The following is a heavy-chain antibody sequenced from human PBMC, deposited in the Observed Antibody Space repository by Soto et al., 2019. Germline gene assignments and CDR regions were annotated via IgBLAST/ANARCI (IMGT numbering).Heavy chain of an antibody. J-gene: IGHJ4*02. D-gene: IGHD3-10*01. CDR2: IWYDGSNK. CDR3: ARERGSRVRGVTPDY. Sequence: QVQLVESGGGVVQPGRSLRLSCAASGFTFSSYGMHWVRQAPGKGLEWVAVIWYDGSNKYYADSVKGRFTISRDNSKNTLYRRMNSRRAEDTAGYYCARERGSRVRGVTPDYWGQGTLVTVSS. CDR1: GFTFSSYG. V-gene: IGHV3-33*01.